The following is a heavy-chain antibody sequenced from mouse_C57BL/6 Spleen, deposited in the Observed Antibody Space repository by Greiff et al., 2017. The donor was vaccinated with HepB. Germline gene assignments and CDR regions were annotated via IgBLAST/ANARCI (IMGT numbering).Heavy chain of an antibody. CDR3: ARSLPDYYAMDY. CDR2: INPNNGGT. CDR1: GYTFTDYN. J-gene: IGHJ4*01. V-gene: IGHV1-18*01. Sequence: VQLKQSGPELVKPGASVKIPCKASGYTFTDYNMDWVKQSHGKSLEWIGDINPNNGGTIYNQKFKGKATLTVDKSSSTAYMELRSLTSEDTAVYYCARSLPDYYAMDYWGQGTSVTVSS.